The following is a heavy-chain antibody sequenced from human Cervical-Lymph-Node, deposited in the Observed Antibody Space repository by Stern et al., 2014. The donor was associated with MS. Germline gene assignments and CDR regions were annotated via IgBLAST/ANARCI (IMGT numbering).Heavy chain of an antibody. V-gene: IGHV1-18*01. CDR3: ARDKMHAFDY. D-gene: IGHD2-8*01. CDR2: ISADSGNP. Sequence: VQLVQSGTEVKKPGASVLVSCKASGYTFTTYGITWVRQAPGQGLEWMGWISADSGNPKYAQKFQDRVTMTRDTTTGTAYMEVRSLRSEDTAVYYCARDKMHAFDYWGKGTQGTVP. CDR1: GYTFTTYG. J-gene: IGHJ4*02.